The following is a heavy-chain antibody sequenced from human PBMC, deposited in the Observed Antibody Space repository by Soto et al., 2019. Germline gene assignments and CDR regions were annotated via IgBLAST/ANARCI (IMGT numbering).Heavy chain of an antibody. CDR1: GFTFSSYG. Sequence: GGSLRLSCAASGFTFSSYGMHWVRQAPGKGLEWVAVIWYDGSNKYYADSVKGRFTISRDNSKNTLYLQMNSLRAEDTAVYYCARDPPYDSSGFHFDYWGQGTLVTVSS. CDR2: IWYDGSNK. D-gene: IGHD3-22*01. CDR3: ARDPPYDSSGFHFDY. J-gene: IGHJ4*02. V-gene: IGHV3-33*01.